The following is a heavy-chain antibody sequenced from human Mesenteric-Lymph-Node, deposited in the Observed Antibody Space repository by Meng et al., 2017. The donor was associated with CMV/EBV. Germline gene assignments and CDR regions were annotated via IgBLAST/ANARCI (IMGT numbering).Heavy chain of an antibody. J-gene: IGHJ4*02. CDR3: ARVNFWSGFLYFDS. CDR2: IYHTGDT. Sequence: GESLKISCAASGFTFSSYWMSWVRQAPGKGLEWASVIYHTGDTYYADSVKGRFTISRDNSENTLYLQMNSLRAEDTAVYYCARVNFWSGFLYFDSWGQGTLVTVSS. V-gene: IGHV3-53*01. D-gene: IGHD3-3*01. CDR1: GFTFSSYW.